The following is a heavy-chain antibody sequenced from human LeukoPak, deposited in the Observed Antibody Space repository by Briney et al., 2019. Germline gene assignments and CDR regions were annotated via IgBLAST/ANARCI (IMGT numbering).Heavy chain of an antibody. CDR2: IIPIFGTA. CDR3: ASGRTDIVVVPATLRNYYFDY. D-gene: IGHD2-2*01. Sequence: ASVKVSCKASGYTFTSYYMHWVRQAPGQGLEWMGGIIPIFGTAKYAQKFQGRVTITADKSTSTAYMEVSSLRSEDTAVYYCASGRTDIVVVPATLRNYYFDYWGQGTLVTVSS. J-gene: IGHJ4*02. V-gene: IGHV1-69*06. CDR1: GYTFTSYY.